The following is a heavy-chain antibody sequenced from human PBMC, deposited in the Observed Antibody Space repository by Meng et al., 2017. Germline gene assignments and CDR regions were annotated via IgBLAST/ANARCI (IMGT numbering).Heavy chain of an antibody. Sequence: GESLKTSCGASGFTFSNYWMHWVRQAPGKGLVWVSRINNDGSDTAYADPVKGRFTISRDNAKNTQFLQMNSLRAEDTAVYYCARGEYHFESSGYYTHWGQGTLVTVSS. CDR1: GFTFSNYW. CDR3: ARGEYHFESSGYYTH. D-gene: IGHD3-22*01. CDR2: INNDGSDT. V-gene: IGHV3-74*01. J-gene: IGHJ4*02.